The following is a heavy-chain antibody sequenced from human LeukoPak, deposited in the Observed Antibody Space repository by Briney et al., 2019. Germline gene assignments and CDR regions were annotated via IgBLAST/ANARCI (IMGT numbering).Heavy chain of an antibody. CDR2: INPNSGGT. Sequence: ASVKVSCKASGYTFTGYYMHWVRQAPGQGLEWMGRINPNSGGTNYAQKFQGRVTMTRDTSISTAYMELSRLRSDDTAVYYCASLSTPTIFGVVNCDYWGQGTLVTVSS. J-gene: IGHJ4*02. CDR3: ASLSTPTIFGVVNCDY. CDR1: GYTFTGYY. D-gene: IGHD3-3*01. V-gene: IGHV1-2*06.